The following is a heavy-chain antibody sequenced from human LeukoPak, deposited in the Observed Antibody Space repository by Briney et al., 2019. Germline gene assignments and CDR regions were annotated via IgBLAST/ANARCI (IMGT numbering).Heavy chain of an antibody. J-gene: IGHJ6*02. CDR3: ARGGTLVQGVTILYGMDV. D-gene: IGHD3-10*01. V-gene: IGHV1-8*01. CDR2: MNPNSGNT. CDR1: GDTFTSYD. Sequence: ASVKVSCKTSGDTFTSYDMNWVRQATGQGLEWMGWMNPNSGNTVYAQKFRGRVTMTGDTSTSTAYMELSSPRSEDTAVYYCARGGTLVQGVTILYGMDVWGQGTTVTVS.